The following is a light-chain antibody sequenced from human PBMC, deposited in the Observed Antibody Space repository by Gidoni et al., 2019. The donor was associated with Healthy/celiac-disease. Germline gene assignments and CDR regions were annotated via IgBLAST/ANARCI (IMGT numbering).Light chain of an antibody. J-gene: IGLJ2*01. CDR3: SSYTSSSTGVV. V-gene: IGLV2-14*01. CDR1: SSDVGGYNY. Sequence: LTQPASVSGSPGQSITISCTGTSSDVGGYNYVSWYQQHPGKAPKLMIYEVSNRPSGVSNRFSGSKSGNTASLTLSGLQAEDEADYYCSSYTSSSTGVVFGGGTKLTVL. CDR2: EVS.